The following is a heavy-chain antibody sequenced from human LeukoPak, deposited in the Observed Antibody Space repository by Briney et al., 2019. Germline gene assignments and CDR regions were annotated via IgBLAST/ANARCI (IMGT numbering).Heavy chain of an antibody. CDR3: ARSIVVVPAAMGDGMDV. D-gene: IGHD2-2*01. CDR1: GYTFTSYY. V-gene: IGHV1-46*01. CDR2: INPSGGST. J-gene: IGHJ6*02. Sequence: ASVKVSCKASGYTFTSYYMHWVRQAPGQGLEWMGIINPSGGSTSYAQKFQGRVTMTRDTSTSTVYMELSSLRSEDTAVYYCARSIVVVPAAMGDGMDVWGQGTTVTVSS.